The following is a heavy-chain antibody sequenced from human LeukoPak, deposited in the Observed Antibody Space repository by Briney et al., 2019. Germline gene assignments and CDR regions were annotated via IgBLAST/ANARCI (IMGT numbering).Heavy chain of an antibody. D-gene: IGHD6-13*01. CDR1: GFTFSSYG. Sequence: GGSLRLSCAASGFTFSSYGMHWVRQAPGKGLEWVSAISGSGGSTYYADSVKGRFTISRDNSKNTLYLQMNSLRAEDTAVYYCATALSSSPDYWGQGTLVTVSS. CDR2: ISGSGGST. V-gene: IGHV3-23*01. J-gene: IGHJ4*02. CDR3: ATALSSSPDY.